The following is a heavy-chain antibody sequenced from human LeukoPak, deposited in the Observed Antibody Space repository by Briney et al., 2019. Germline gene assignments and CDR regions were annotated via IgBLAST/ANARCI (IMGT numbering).Heavy chain of an antibody. CDR3: ASERYSYGYFFDY. Sequence: SVKVSCKASGGTFSSYAISWVRQAPGQGLEWMGGIIPIFGTANYAQKFQGRVTITADKSTSTAYMELSSLRSEDTAVYYCASERYSYGYFFDYWGQGTLVTVSS. D-gene: IGHD5-18*01. V-gene: IGHV1-69*06. CDR1: GGTFSSYA. J-gene: IGHJ4*02. CDR2: IIPIFGTA.